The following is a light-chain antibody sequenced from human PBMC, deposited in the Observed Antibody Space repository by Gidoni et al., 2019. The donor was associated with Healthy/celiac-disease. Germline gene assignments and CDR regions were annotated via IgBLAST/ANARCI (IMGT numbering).Light chain of an antibody. CDR2: DAS. J-gene: IGKJ3*01. CDR3: QQRSNWPPLFT. V-gene: IGKV3-11*01. Sequence: EMVLTQSQATLSLSPGERATLSCRASQSVSSYLAWYQQKPGQAPRLLIYDASNRATGIPHRFSGSVSGTDFTLTISSLEPEDFAVYYCQQRSNWPPLFTFGPXTKVDIK. CDR1: QSVSSY.